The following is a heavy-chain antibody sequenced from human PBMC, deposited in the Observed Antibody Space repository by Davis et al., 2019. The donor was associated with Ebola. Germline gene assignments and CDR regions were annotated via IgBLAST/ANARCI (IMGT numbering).Heavy chain of an antibody. D-gene: IGHD6-19*01. CDR3: ARQLGTYSSGWEYYFDY. CDR1: GYRFTSYW. CDR2: IYPGDSDT. J-gene: IGHJ4*02. V-gene: IGHV5-51*01. Sequence: PGGSLRLSCKGSGYRFTSYWIAWVRQMPGKGLEWMGIIYPGDSDTRYSPSFQGQVTISADKSISTAYLQWSSLKASDTAMYYCARQLGTYSSGWEYYFDYWGQGTLVTVSS.